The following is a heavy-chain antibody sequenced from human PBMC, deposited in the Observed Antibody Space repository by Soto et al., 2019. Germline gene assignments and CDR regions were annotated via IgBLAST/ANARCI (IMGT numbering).Heavy chain of an antibody. CDR1: GGSISSGDYY. CDR2: IYYSGST. Sequence: QVQLQESGPGLVKPSQTLSLTCTVSGGSISSGDYYWSWIRQPPGKGLEWIGYIYYSGSTYYNPFLKSRVTISVDTSKNQCSLKLSSVTAADTAVYYCGREGRKTGGFDYWGQGTLVTVSS. J-gene: IGHJ4*02. D-gene: IGHD3-16*01. CDR3: GREGRKTGGFDY. V-gene: IGHV4-30-4*01.